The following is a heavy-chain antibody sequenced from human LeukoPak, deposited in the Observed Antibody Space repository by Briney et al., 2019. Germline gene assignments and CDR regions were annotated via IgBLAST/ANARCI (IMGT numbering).Heavy chain of an antibody. CDR2: TYSGGST. CDR3: ARLRGYYDSSGYYYVPIGNNWFDP. Sequence: PGGSLRLSCAASGFTVSRNYMSWVRQAPGKGLEWVSVTYSGGSTYYADSVKGRFTISRDNSKNTLYLQMNSLRAEDTAVYYCARLRGYYDSSGYYYVPIGNNWFDPWGQGTLVTVSS. V-gene: IGHV3-53*01. J-gene: IGHJ5*02. D-gene: IGHD3-22*01. CDR1: GFTVSRNY.